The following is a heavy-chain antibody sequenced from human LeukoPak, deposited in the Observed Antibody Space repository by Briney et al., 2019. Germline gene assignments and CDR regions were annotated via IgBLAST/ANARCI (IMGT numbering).Heavy chain of an antibody. Sequence: SETLSLTCAVSGYSISNGYYWGWIRQPPGKGLEWIGSIYHSGSTYYNPSLKSRVTISVDTSKNQFSLKLSSVTAADTAVYYCARSVGYCSGGSCDEGYWGQGTLVPVSS. D-gene: IGHD2-15*01. J-gene: IGHJ4*02. V-gene: IGHV4-38-2*01. CDR2: IYHSGST. CDR3: ARSVGYCSGGSCDEGY. CDR1: GYSISNGYY.